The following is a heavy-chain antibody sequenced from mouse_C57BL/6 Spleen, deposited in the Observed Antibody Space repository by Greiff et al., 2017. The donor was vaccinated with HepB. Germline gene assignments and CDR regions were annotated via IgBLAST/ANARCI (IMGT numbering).Heavy chain of an antibody. J-gene: IGHJ1*03. CDR3: ARYYYGSSPWYFDV. CDR2: IDPSDSYT. V-gene: IGHV1-69*01. CDR1: GYTFTIYW. Sequence: QQSCKASGYTFTIYWMHWVKQRPGQGLEWIGEIDPSDSYTNYNQKFKGKSTLTVDKSSSTAYMQLSSLTSEDSAVYYCARYYYGSSPWYFDVWGTGTTVTVSS. D-gene: IGHD1-1*01.